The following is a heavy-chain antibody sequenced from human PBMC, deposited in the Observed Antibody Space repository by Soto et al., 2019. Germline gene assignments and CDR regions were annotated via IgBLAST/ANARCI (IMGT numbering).Heavy chain of an antibody. CDR3: ARHNLDYYDSSGYPTMGYYGMDV. CDR2: IYSGGST. J-gene: IGHJ6*02. V-gene: IGHV3-53*02. D-gene: IGHD3-22*01. Sequence: EVQLVETGGGLIQPGGSLRLSCAASGFTVSSNYMSWVRQAPGKGLEWVSVIYSGGSTYYADSVKGRFTISRDNSKNTLYLQMNSLRAEDTAVYYCARHNLDYYDSSGYPTMGYYGMDVWGQGTTVTVSS. CDR1: GFTVSSNY.